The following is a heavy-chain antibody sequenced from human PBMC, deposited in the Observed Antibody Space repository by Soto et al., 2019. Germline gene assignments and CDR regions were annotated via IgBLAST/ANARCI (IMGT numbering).Heavy chain of an antibody. J-gene: IGHJ1*01. CDR3: AKVVVGATAVLAWGPKSPPAKSFQH. CDR2: ISGGALTT. V-gene: IGHV3-23*01. CDR1: GLTFSNFA. D-gene: IGHD2-21*02. Sequence: EVHLLESGGGVVRPGGSLRLSCAASGLTFSNFAMSWVRQAPGKGLEWVSTISGGALTTDYADSGQGRLTISTDNSKITVFLQMASLRAEDTAVYYCAKVVVGATAVLAWGPKSPPAKSFQHWGQGDLVTVSS.